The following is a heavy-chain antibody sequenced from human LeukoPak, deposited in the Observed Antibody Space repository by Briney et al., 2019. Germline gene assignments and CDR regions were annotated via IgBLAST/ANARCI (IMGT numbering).Heavy chain of an antibody. D-gene: IGHD3-9*01. CDR2: IYYSGST. Sequence: SETLSLTCTVSGGSISSYYWSWVRQPPGKGLEWIGYIYYSGSTNYNPSLKSRVTISVDTSKNQFSLKLSSVTAADTAVYYCARRGDFDWLSDAFDIWGQGTMVTVSS. J-gene: IGHJ3*02. V-gene: IGHV4-59*08. CDR1: GGSISSYY. CDR3: ARRGDFDWLSDAFDI.